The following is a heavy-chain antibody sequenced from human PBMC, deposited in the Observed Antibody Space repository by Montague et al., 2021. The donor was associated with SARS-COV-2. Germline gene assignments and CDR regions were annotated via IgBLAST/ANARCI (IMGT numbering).Heavy chain of an antibody. CDR3: ASHRGGYNYGDYFNH. D-gene: IGHD1-1*01. CDR2: IYYSGNT. V-gene: IGHV4-59*12. Sequence: SETLSLTCTVSTGSLSTYYWSWIRQPPGKGLEWIGYIYYSGNTNYNPSLKSRITISVDTSKNQFSLKLSSVTAADTAFYYCASHRGGYNYGDYFNHWGQGTLVSVSS. CDR1: TGSLSTYY. J-gene: IGHJ4*02.